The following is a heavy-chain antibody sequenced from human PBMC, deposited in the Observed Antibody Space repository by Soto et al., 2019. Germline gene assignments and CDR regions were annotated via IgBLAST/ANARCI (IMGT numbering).Heavy chain of an antibody. V-gene: IGHV2-70*01. J-gene: IGHJ6*02. CDR2: IDWDDDK. Sequence: SGPTLVNPTQTLTLTCTFSGFSLSTSGMCVSWIRQPPGKALEWLALIDWDDDKYYSTSLKTRLTIPKDTSKNQVVLTMTNMDPVDTATYYCARIVGEYDFWSGYSRPYYYYGMDVWGQGTTVTVSS. D-gene: IGHD3-3*01. CDR3: ARIVGEYDFWSGYSRPYYYYGMDV. CDR1: GFSLSTSGMC.